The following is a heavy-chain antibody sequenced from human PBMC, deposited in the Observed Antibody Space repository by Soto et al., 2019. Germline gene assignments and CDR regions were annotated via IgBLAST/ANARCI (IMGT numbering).Heavy chain of an antibody. Sequence: ASVKVSCKASGYTFTGYYMHWVRQAPGQGLEWMGWINPNSGGTNYAQKFQGWVTMTRDTSISTAYMELSRLRSDDTAVYYCARDSAGHRTVTTPLGWFDPWGQGTLVTVSS. CDR1: GYTFTGYY. V-gene: IGHV1-2*04. D-gene: IGHD4-17*01. J-gene: IGHJ5*02. CDR3: ARDSAGHRTVTTPLGWFDP. CDR2: INPNSGGT.